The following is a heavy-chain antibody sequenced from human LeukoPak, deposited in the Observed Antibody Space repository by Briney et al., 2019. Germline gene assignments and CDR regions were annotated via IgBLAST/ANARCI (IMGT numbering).Heavy chain of an antibody. D-gene: IGHD5-18*01. V-gene: IGHV3-23*01. CDR1: GFTFGSHA. CDR3: GKTTVGYSSGQKPAWPVDY. J-gene: IGHJ4*02. Sequence: GGSLRLSCEASGFTFGSHAMYWVRQAPGKGLEWVAGIFGSGGSPHYADSVKGRFTISRDNSRNTVYLQINSLRADDTAVYYCGKTTVGYSSGQKPAWPVDYWDQGTLVTVSS. CDR2: IFGSGGSP.